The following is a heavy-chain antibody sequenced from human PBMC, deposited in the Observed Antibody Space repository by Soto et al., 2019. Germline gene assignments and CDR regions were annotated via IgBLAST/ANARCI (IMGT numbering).Heavy chain of an antibody. D-gene: IGHD3-22*01. Sequence: ASVKVSCKASGYTFTNYGISWVRQAPAQGLECMGWISGYNGDTNYAQKFQGRVTMTTYRSTSTAYMKLSSLRSEDTAGYYCATARLITMIANYYYGMDVWGQGTTGTVSS. V-gene: IGHV1-18*04. CDR2: ISGYNGDT. CDR1: GYTFTNYG. CDR3: ATARLITMIANYYYGMDV. J-gene: IGHJ6*02.